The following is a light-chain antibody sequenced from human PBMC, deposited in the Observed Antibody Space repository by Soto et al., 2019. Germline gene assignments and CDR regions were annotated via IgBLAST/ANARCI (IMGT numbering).Light chain of an antibody. CDR2: AAS. J-gene: IGKJ4*01. Sequence: DSQLSQSPSFLSASVGDRVTITCRTSQDMCSGLAWYQQKPGKAPQLLISAASTLQSGVPSRFSGSGSETEFTLTISSLRPEDFATYHCQQLKSYPLSFGGGTKVE. CDR3: QQLKSYPLS. V-gene: IGKV1-9*01. CDR1: QDMCSG.